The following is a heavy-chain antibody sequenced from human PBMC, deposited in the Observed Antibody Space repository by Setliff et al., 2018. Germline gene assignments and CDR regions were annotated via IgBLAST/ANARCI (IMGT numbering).Heavy chain of an antibody. CDR3: ARDSSRIQDTYYYYFGMDV. CDR2: IKQDGSEK. CDR1: GFTFSNYW. D-gene: IGHD5-18*01. V-gene: IGHV3-7*01. Sequence: PGGSLRLSCAASGFTFSNYWMSWVRQAPGKGLEWVANIKQDGSEKYYVDSVKGRFTISRDNAKNSLYLQMNSLRAEDTAVYYCARDSSRIQDTYYYYFGMDVWGQGTPVTVSS. J-gene: IGHJ6*02.